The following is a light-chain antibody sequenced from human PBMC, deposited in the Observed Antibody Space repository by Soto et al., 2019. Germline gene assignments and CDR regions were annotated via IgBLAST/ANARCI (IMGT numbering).Light chain of an antibody. CDR1: QSVSSTS. V-gene: IGKV3-20*01. CDR2: GAS. Sequence: EIVLTQSPGTLSLSPGERATLSCRASQSVSSTSLAWYQQTPGQAPRLLIYGASSRATGIPDRFSGSGSGTDFTLIISSLEPEVFAVYYCQQYGSSPLTFGQGTKLEIK. CDR3: QQYGSSPLT. J-gene: IGKJ2*01.